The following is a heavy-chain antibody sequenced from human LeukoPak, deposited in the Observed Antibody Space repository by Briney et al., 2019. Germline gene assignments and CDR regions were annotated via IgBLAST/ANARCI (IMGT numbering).Heavy chain of an antibody. CDR1: GFTFSSYS. V-gene: IGHV3-21*01. J-gene: IGHJ3*02. D-gene: IGHD6-19*01. Sequence: GGSLRLSCAASGFTFSSYSMNWVRQAPGRGLEWVSSISSSSSYIYYADSVKGRFTISRDNAKNSLYLQMNSLRAEDTAVYYCAKGGQQWLDAIDIWGQGTMVTVSS. CDR2: ISSSSSYI. CDR3: AKGGQQWLDAIDI.